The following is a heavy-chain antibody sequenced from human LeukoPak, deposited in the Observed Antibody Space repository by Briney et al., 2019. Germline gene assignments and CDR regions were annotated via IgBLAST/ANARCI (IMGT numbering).Heavy chain of an antibody. J-gene: IGHJ4*02. CDR3: ARMGGGYYFDS. CDR2: ISSDGSYI. V-gene: IGHV3-11*06. D-gene: IGHD3-16*01. CDR1: GFSSSDYY. Sequence: GGSLRLSCAASGFSSSDYYMSWIRQAPGKGLQWISSISSDGSYINYADSVKGRFTISRDNAKNSLYPQMSSLGAEDTSLYYCARMGGGYYFDSWGQGTLVTVSS.